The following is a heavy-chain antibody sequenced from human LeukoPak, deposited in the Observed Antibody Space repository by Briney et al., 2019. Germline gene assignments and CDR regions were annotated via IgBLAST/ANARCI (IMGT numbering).Heavy chain of an antibody. V-gene: IGHV5-51*01. CDR1: GYIFTTYW. D-gene: IGHD6-13*01. CDR2: IYPGDSDT. Sequence: GESLKISCKGSGYIFTTYWIGWVRQMPGKGLEWMGIIYPGDSDTRYSPSSQGQVTISADKSISTAYLQWSSLKASDTAMYYCAREHSIAAAGSGFDYWGQGTLVTVSS. J-gene: IGHJ4*02. CDR3: AREHSIAAAGSGFDY.